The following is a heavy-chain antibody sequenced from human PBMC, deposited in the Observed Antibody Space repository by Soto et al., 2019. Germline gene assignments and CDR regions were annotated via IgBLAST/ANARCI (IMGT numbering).Heavy chain of an antibody. CDR1: GFSLTTQGVH. D-gene: IGHD4-17*01. CDR3: VYRDFGDYFFQF. V-gene: IGHV2-5*02. CDR2: IYWDDNE. J-gene: IGHJ4*02. Sequence: QITLKESGPTLVKPTQTLTLTCTFSGFSLTTQGVHVRWIRQPPGKALEWLALIYWDDNEVYSASLKNRLTITKDTSKSQVVLTLATVDPVDTATYYCVYRDFGDYFFQFWGQGILVNVSS.